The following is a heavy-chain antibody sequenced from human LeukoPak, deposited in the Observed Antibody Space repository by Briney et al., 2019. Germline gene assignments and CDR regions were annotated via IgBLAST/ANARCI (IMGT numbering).Heavy chain of an antibody. CDR2: ISYDGYNK. CDR3: AREAESCDY. D-gene: IGHD1-14*01. CDR1: GFTFSSYA. V-gene: IGHV3-30-3*01. Sequence: GGSLRLSCAASGFTFSSYAMHWVRQAPGKGLEWVAVISYDGYNKYYADSVKGRFTISRDNSKNTLYLQMNSLRPEDTAVCYCAREAESCDYWGQGTLVTVSS. J-gene: IGHJ4*02.